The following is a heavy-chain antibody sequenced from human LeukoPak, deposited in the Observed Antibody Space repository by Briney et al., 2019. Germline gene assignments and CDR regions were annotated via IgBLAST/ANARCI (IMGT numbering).Heavy chain of an antibody. CDR2: ISYSSSTI. CDR3: ARDRLHYGEYEKTFDY. CDR1: GFTFSSYA. D-gene: IGHD4-17*01. Sequence: GGSLRLSCAASGFTFSSYAMSWARQAPGKGLEWVSYISYSSSTIYYADSVKGRFTISRDNGKNSLYLQMNSLRAEDTAVYYCARDRLHYGEYEKTFDYWGQGTLVTVSS. J-gene: IGHJ4*02. V-gene: IGHV3-48*01.